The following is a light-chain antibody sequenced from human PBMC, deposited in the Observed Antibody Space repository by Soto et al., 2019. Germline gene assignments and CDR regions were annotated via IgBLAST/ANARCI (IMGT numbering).Light chain of an antibody. Sequence: QSALTQPASVSGSPGQSITISCTGTSSDVGGYNYVSWYQQHPGKAPRFIIYDVSNRPSGVSNRFSGSKSGNTASLTISGLQAEDEADYYCSSYTSSSNLVFGGGTKLTVL. V-gene: IGLV2-14*01. CDR2: DVS. CDR1: SSDVGGYNY. CDR3: SSYTSSSNLV. J-gene: IGLJ2*01.